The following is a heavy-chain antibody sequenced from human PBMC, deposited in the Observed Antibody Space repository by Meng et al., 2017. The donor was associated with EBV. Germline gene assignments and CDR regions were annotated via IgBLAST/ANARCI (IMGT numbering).Heavy chain of an antibody. Sequence: QVQLVQCGAEVKXAXASVKVCCRTSGGTFRIDAVSWVGQAPGQGLEWMGGRIPMFGAPNYAQKVQGRVTIIADESTSTHTMELNSLRSEDTAMYYCASGSGRGYTPDYWGQGTMVIVSS. CDR2: RIPMFGAP. D-gene: IGHD3-10*01. CDR1: GGTFRIDA. CDR3: ASGSGRGYTPDY. V-gene: IGHV1-69*01. J-gene: IGHJ4*02.